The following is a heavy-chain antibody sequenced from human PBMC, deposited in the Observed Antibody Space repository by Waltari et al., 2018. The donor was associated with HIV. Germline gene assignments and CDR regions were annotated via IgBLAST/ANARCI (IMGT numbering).Heavy chain of an antibody. J-gene: IGHJ4*02. V-gene: IGHV4-39*07. CDR2: IYYSGST. CDR1: VGSISSSSYY. Sequence: HLQLQESGPGLVKPSETLSLTCTVSVGSISSSSYYWGRIRQPPGEGLGWIGSIYYSGSTYYNPSLKSRVTISVDTSKNQFSLKLSSVTAADTAVYYCARDGRRPSYGDYVGVYWGQGTLVTVSS. CDR3: ARDGRRPSYGDYVGVY. D-gene: IGHD4-17*01.